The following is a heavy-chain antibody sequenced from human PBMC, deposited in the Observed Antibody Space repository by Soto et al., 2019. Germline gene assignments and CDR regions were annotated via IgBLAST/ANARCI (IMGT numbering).Heavy chain of an antibody. Sequence: PGGSLRLSCAASGFTFSSYAMSWVRQAPGKGLEWVSGLVGSGDSIYYAASVRGRFTVSRDNSKNTLFLQMNSLRAEDTAVYYCAKDGIANNGIWEPFDMWGQGTKVTVSS. CDR3: AKDGIANNGIWEPFDM. J-gene: IGHJ3*02. CDR2: LVGSGDSI. D-gene: IGHD2-8*01. CDR1: GFTFSSYA. V-gene: IGHV3-23*01.